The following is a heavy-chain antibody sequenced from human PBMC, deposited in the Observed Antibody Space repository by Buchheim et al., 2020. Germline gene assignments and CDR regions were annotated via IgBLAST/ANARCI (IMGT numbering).Heavy chain of an antibody. CDR3: ARDRSTVTTGNYYYYGMDV. Sequence: QVQLQESGPGLVKPSETLSLTCTVSGGSISSYYWSWIRQPPGKGLEWIGYIYYSGSTNYNPSLKSRVTISVDTSKNQFSLKLSSVTAADTAVYYCARDRSTVTTGNYYYYGMDVWGQGTT. CDR1: GGSISSYY. J-gene: IGHJ6*02. CDR2: IYYSGST. D-gene: IGHD4-11*01. V-gene: IGHV4-59*01.